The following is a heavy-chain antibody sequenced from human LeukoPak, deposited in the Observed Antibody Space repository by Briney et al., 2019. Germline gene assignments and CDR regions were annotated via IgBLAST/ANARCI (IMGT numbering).Heavy chain of an antibody. CDR2: IKQDGSEK. V-gene: IGHV3-7*01. CDR1: GSKFSSNW. CDR3: AREGPSVTPYY. D-gene: IGHD4-17*01. J-gene: IGHJ4*02. Sequence: GGSLRLSCAASGSKFSSNWMSWVRQAPGKGLEWVANIKQDGSEKYYVDSVKGRFTISRDNAKNSLYLQMNSLRAEDTAVYYCAREGPSVTPYYWGQGTLVTVSS.